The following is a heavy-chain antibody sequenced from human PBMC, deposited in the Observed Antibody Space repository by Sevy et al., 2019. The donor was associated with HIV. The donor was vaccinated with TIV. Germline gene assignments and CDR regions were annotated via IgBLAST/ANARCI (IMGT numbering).Heavy chain of an antibody. CDR2: IGSRGADT. CDR1: GFTFSNYE. J-gene: IGHJ4*02. D-gene: IGHD6-19*01. Sequence: GGSLRLSCAASGFTFSNYEMYWVRQAPGKGLEWVATIGSRGADTRYADSVRGRFAISRDDSENTVFLQMSSLRADDTAIYYCAKPPGPVSMAGEYWAQGTVVTVS. V-gene: IGHV3-23*01. CDR3: AKPPGPVSMAGEY.